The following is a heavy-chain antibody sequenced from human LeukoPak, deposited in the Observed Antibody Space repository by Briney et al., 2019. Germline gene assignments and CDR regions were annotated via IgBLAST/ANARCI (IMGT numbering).Heavy chain of an antibody. D-gene: IGHD5-18*01. V-gene: IGHV1-46*01. Sequence: ASVKVSCKASGYTFTSYYMHWVRQAPGQGLEWMGIINPSGGSTSYAQKFQGRVTMTRDTSTSTVYMELSSLRSEDTAVYYCARSLPSYGNSVVDPAYYYYYMDVWGKGTTVTVSS. J-gene: IGHJ6*03. CDR3: ARSLPSYGNSVVDPAYYYYYMDV. CDR1: GYTFTSYY. CDR2: INPSGGST.